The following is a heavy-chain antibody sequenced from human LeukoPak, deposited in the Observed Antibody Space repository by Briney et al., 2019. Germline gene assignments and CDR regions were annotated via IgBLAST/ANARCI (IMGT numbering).Heavy chain of an antibody. J-gene: IGHJ4*02. CDR3: TTDGTPPLQYCSSTSCYVLAFDY. V-gene: IGHV3-15*01. CDR1: GFTFSSYA. D-gene: IGHD2-2*01. Sequence: GGSLRLSCAASGFTFSSYAMSWVRQAPGKGLEWVGRIKSKTDGGTTDYAAPVKGRFTISRDDSKNTLYLQMNSLKTEDTAVYYCTTDGTPPLQYCSSTSCYVLAFDYWGQGTLVTVSS. CDR2: IKSKTDGGTT.